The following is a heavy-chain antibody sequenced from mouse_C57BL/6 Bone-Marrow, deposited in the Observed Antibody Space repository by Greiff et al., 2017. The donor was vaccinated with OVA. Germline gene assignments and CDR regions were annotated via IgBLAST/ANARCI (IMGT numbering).Heavy chain of an antibody. Sequence: VQLQQPGAELVMPVASVKLSCKASGYTFTSYWMPWVQQRPGQGLAWIGAIDTSYSYTYYNHKCKGKSTLTVDKSSSTSYMQLSSLTSEDSAVYYCARDYGSRYDYAMDYWGQGTSVTGSS. CDR3: ARDYGSRYDYAMDY. V-gene: IGHV1-69*01. J-gene: IGHJ4*01. CDR1: GYTFTSYW. D-gene: IGHD1-1*01. CDR2: IDTSYSYT.